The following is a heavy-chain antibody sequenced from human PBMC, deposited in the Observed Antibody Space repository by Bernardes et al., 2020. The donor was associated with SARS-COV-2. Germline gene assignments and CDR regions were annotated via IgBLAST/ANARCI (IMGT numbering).Heavy chain of an antibody. D-gene: IGHD7-27*01. V-gene: IGHV3-23*01. CDR3: ASVPVGTYYFDS. CDR1: GFIFSNYG. CDR2: ISASGSNT. Sequence: GGSLRLSCAASGFIFSNYGMRWVRQAPGKGLEWVSAISASGSNTHYADSVSGRFSISRDNSKNTLYLQMNSLRAEDTALYYCASVPVGTYYFDSWGQGTLVTVSS. J-gene: IGHJ4*02.